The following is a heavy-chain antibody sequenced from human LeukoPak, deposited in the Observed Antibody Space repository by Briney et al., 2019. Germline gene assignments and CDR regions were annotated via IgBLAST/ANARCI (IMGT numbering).Heavy chain of an antibody. J-gene: IGHJ4*02. Sequence: SETLSLTCTVSGGSISSSSYYWGWIRQPPGKGLEWIGSIYYSGSTYYNPSLKSRVTISVDTSKNQFSLKLSSVTAADTVVYYCARLPGAHWGQGTLVTVSS. V-gene: IGHV4-39*01. CDR1: GGSISSSSYY. D-gene: IGHD1-26*01. CDR3: ARLPGAH. CDR2: IYYSGST.